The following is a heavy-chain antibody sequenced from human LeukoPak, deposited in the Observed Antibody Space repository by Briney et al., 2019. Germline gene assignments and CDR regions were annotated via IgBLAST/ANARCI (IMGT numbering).Heavy chain of an antibody. CDR2: ISGSGSTI. Sequence: PGGSLRLSCAVSGFTFSNYEMNWVRQAPGKGLEWISYISGSGSTIYYADSVKGRFAISRDNAKNSLYLQMNSLRAEDTAVYYCARGLRSSSSSYWGQGTLVTVSS. CDR1: GFTFSNYE. J-gene: IGHJ4*02. V-gene: IGHV3-48*03. CDR3: ARGLRSSSSSY. D-gene: IGHD6-13*01.